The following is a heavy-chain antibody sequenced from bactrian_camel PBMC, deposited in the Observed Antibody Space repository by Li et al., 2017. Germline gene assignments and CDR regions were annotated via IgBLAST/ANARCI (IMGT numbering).Heavy chain of an antibody. CDR1: LSAYRRYC. D-gene: IGHD3*01. CDR3: AADPRMERCYGVGEYIY. J-gene: IGHJ4*01. V-gene: IGHV3S53*01. CDR2: IYLGSAT. Sequence: LVESGGGSVQAGRSLTLSCTTSLSAYRRYCMAWFRQAPGKEREAVAHIYLGSATHYDDSVKGRFTIAKDNTKNTLYLEMNSLEPDDSAMYYCAADPRMERCYGVGEYIYWGQGTQVTVS.